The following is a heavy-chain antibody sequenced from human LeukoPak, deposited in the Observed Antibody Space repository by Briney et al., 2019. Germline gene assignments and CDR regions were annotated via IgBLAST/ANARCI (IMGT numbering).Heavy chain of an antibody. CDR3: TTGWGSSISYYFDY. D-gene: IGHD2-15*01. V-gene: IGHV3-15*01. CDR1: GFTLSSYS. Sequence: GSLRLSCAASGFTLSSYSMKWVRQAPGKGLEWVGRIKSKTDGGTTDYAAPVKGRFTISRDDSKNTLYLQMNSLKTEDTAVYYCTTGWGSSISYYFDYWGQGTLVTVSS. J-gene: IGHJ4*02. CDR2: IKSKTDGGTT.